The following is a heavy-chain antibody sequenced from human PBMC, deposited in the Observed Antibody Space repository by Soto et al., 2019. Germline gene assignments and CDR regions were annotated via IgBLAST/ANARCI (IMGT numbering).Heavy chain of an antibody. CDR3: ARRLYYDSSGFEGGGMDV. V-gene: IGHV4-39*01. CDR1: GGSISSSSYY. D-gene: IGHD3-22*01. Sequence: ASETLSLTCPVSGGSISSSSYYWGWIRQPPGKGLEWIGSIYYSGSTYYNPSLKSRVTISVDTSKNQFSLKLSSVTAADTAVYYCARRLYYDSSGFEGGGMDVWGQGTTVT. CDR2: IYYSGST. J-gene: IGHJ6*02.